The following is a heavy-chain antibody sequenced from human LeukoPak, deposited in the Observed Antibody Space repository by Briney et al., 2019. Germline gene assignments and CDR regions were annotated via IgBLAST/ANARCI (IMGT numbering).Heavy chain of an antibody. CDR1: GGSISSGSYY. V-gene: IGHV4-39*07. J-gene: IGHJ5*02. D-gene: IGHD3-3*01. CDR2: IYHSGST. CDR3: ARDDFLACPSNRFDP. Sequence: PSQTLSLTCTVSGGSISSGSYYWSWIRQPPGKGLEWIGSIYHSGSTYYNPSLKSRVTISVDTSKNQFSLKLSSVTAADTAVYYCARDDFLACPSNRFDPWGPGTLVNVSS.